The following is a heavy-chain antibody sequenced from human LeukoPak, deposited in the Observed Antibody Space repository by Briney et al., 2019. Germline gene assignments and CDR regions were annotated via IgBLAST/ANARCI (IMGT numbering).Heavy chain of an antibody. V-gene: IGHV1-69*06. CDR3: ARGYGSGSYSSFDY. Sequence: SVKVSCKASGGTFSSYAISWVRQAPGQGLEWMGGIIPIFGTADYAQKFQGRVTITADKSTSTAYMELSSLRSEDTAVYYCARGYGSGSYSSFDYWGQGTLVTVSS. CDR2: IIPIFGTA. J-gene: IGHJ4*02. D-gene: IGHD3-10*01. CDR1: GGTFSSYA.